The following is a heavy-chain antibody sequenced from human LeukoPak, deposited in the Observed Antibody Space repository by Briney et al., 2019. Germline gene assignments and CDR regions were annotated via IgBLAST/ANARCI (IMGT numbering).Heavy chain of an antibody. V-gene: IGHV3-7*01. CDR2: IKQDGSEK. D-gene: IGHD3-22*01. Sequence: GGSLRLSCAASGFTFSSYWMSWVRQAPGKGLEWVANIKQDGSEKYYVDSVKGRFTISRDNAKNSLYLQMNSLRAEDTAVYYCATDSSGYYHYFEYWGQGTLVTVSS. J-gene: IGHJ4*02. CDR1: GFTFSSYW. CDR3: ATDSSGYYHYFEY.